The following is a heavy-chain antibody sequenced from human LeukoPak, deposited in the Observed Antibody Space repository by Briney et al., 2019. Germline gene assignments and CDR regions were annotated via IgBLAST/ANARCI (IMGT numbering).Heavy chain of an antibody. V-gene: IGHV3-9*01. CDR3: ARDKPNYDILTGYFY. J-gene: IGHJ4*02. D-gene: IGHD3-9*01. CDR2: ISWNSGSI. CDR1: GFTFDDYA. Sequence: GGSLRLSCAASGFTFDDYAMLWVRQAPGKGLKWVSGISWNSGSIGYADSVKGRFTISRDNAKNSLYLQMNSLRAEDTAVYYCARDKPNYDILTGYFYWGQGTLVTVSS.